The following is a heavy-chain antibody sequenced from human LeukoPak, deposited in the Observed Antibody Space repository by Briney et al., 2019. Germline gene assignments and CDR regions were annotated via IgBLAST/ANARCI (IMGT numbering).Heavy chain of an antibody. V-gene: IGHV3-23*01. D-gene: IGHD3-10*01. CDR3: AKRASGSGTSLYYFDY. CDR1: GFTFSSYA. Sequence: PGGPLRLSCAASGFTFSSYAMSWVRQAPGKGLELVSAISGSGHSTYFADSVKGRFTISRDNSKNTLYLQMSSLRVEDTAVYYCAKRASGSGTSLYYFDYWGQGTLVTVSS. J-gene: IGHJ4*02. CDR2: ISGSGHST.